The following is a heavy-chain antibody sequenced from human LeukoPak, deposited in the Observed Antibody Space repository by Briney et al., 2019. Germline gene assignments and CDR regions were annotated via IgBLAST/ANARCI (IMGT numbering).Heavy chain of an antibody. CDR1: GGSISSHY. Sequence: SETLSLTCTVSGGSISSHYWSWIRQSPGKGLEWIGFMHYRGNTNSNPSLKSRVTISVDTSKNQFSLKLSSVTAADTAVYYCARVKYDYVWGSYRDIDLTDYWGQGTLVAVSS. V-gene: IGHV4-59*11. CDR2: MHYRGNT. J-gene: IGHJ4*02. D-gene: IGHD3-16*02. CDR3: ARVKYDYVWGSYRDIDLTDY.